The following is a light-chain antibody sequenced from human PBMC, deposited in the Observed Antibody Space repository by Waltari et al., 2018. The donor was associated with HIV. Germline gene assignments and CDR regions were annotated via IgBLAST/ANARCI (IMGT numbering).Light chain of an antibody. CDR1: TLPKKY. CDR2: EDI. V-gene: IGLV3-10*01. CDR3: YSTESSGTHRV. J-gene: IGLJ3*02. Sequence: SYELTQPPSVSVSPGQTARITCSGDTLPKKYAHWYQQKSGQATVLVIYEDIKRPSGIPERFSGSSSGTVAILTISGAQVEDEADYYCYSTESSGTHRVFGGGTKLTVL.